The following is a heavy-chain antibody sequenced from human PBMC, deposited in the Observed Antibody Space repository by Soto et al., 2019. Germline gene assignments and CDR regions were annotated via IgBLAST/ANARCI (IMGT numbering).Heavy chain of an antibody. CDR3: TSRKISSGWYEWNY. CDR1: GFTFSGSA. D-gene: IGHD6-19*01. V-gene: IGHV3-73*01. CDR2: IRSKANSYAT. Sequence: EVQLVESGGGLVQPGGSLKLSCAASGFTFSGSAMHWVRQASGKGLEWVGRIRSKANSYATAYAASVKGRFTISRDDSKNTAYLQMNSLKTEDTAVYYCTSRKISSGWYEWNYWGQGTLVTVSS. J-gene: IGHJ4*02.